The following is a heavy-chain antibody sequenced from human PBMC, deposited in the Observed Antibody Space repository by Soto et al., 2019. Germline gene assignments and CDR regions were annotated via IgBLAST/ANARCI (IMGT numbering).Heavy chain of an antibody. V-gene: IGHV1-2*04. CDR2: INPNSGGT. CDR1: GDTFTGYY. J-gene: IGHJ6*02. Sequence: ASVKVSCKASGDTFTGYYMHWVRQAPGQGLEWMGWINPNSGGTNYAQKFQGWVTMTRDTSISTAYMELSRLRSDDTAVYYCARNEVYSSSWYSMNYGMDVWGQGTTVTVSS. D-gene: IGHD6-13*01. CDR3: ARNEVYSSSWYSMNYGMDV.